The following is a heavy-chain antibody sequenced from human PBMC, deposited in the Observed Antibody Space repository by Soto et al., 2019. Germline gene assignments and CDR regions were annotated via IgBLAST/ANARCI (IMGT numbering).Heavy chain of an antibody. D-gene: IGHD5-12*01. V-gene: IGHV4-31*03. Sequence: QVQLQESGPGLVKPSQTLSLTCTVSGGSISSGGYSWSWIRQHPGKGLEWIGYIYYSGSTYYNPSLKSRVTISGDTSKNQCSLKLSSVTAADTAVYYCAAWAEGYNSIGDYWGQGTLVTVSS. CDR1: GGSISSGGYS. CDR2: IYYSGST. CDR3: AAWAEGYNSIGDY. J-gene: IGHJ4*02.